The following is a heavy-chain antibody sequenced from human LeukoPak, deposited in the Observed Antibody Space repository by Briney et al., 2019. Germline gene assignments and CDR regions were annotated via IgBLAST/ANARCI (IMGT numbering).Heavy chain of an antibody. CDR3: ARQSMIVVVGGAFDI. CDR2: IYPGDSDT. Sequence: GESLKISCKGSGYSFTSYWIGWVRQMPGKGLEWMGIIYPGDSDTRYSPSFQGQVTISADKSISTAYLQWSSLKASDTAMYYCARQSMIVVVGGAFDIWGQGTMITVSP. CDR1: GYSFTSYW. D-gene: IGHD3-22*01. J-gene: IGHJ3*02. V-gene: IGHV5-51*01.